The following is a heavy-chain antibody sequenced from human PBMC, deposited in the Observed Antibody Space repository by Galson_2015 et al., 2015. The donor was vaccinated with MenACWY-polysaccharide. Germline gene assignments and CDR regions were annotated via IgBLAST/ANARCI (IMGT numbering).Heavy chain of an antibody. CDR1: GYRFTSYG. D-gene: IGHD3-3*01. V-gene: IGHV1-3*01. CDR3: ARDKKTMYGVVIGGYYFDR. CDR2: INVGNGNT. J-gene: IGHJ4*02. Sequence: SVKVSCKASGYRFTSYGIHWLRQAPGQRPEWMGWINVGNGNTKSSQKFRGRVNITRDTSETTVHMELSSLRSEDTAVYYCARDKKTMYGVVIGGYYFDRCGQGALVTVST.